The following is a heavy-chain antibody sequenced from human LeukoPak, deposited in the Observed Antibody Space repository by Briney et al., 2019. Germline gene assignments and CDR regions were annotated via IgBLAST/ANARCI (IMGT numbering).Heavy chain of an antibody. V-gene: IGHV3-30-3*01. CDR2: TSYDGSNK. J-gene: IGHJ4*02. D-gene: IGHD3-22*01. CDR3: ARERDYYDSSGYPTRYFDY. Sequence: PGGSLRLSCAASGFTFSNYAMHWVRRAPGKGLEWVAVTSYDGSNKYYADSVKGRFTISRDNSKNTLYLQMNSLRAEDTAVYYCARERDYYDSSGYPTRYFDYWGQGTLVTVSS. CDR1: GFTFSNYA.